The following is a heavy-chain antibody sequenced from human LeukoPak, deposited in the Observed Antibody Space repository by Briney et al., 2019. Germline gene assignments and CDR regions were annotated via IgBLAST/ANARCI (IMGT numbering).Heavy chain of an antibody. CDR1: GFTFSSYA. CDR3: AKEGYSGRPHDAFDF. J-gene: IGHJ3*01. D-gene: IGHD1-26*01. V-gene: IGHV3-23*01. CDR2: ISGRSGST. Sequence: GGSLRLSCVTSGFTFSSYAMTWVRQAPGKRLEWVSCISGRSGSTYYADSVKGRFTISRDNSKNTLYLQMNSLRAEDTAVYYCAKEGYSGRPHDAFDFWGQGTMVTVSS.